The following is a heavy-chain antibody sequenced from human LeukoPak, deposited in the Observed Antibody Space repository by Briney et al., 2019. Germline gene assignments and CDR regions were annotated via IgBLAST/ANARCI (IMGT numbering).Heavy chain of an antibody. J-gene: IGHJ4*02. CDR1: GGSISSSSYY. Sequence: SETLSLTCTVSGGSISSSSYYWGWIRQPPGKGLEWIGSIYYSGSTYYNPSLKSRVTISVDTSKNQFSLKLSSVTAADTAVYYCARESGAARPGYNIRWGQGTLVTVSS. CDR3: ARESGAARPGYNIR. V-gene: IGHV4-39*07. CDR2: IYYSGST. D-gene: IGHD6-6*01.